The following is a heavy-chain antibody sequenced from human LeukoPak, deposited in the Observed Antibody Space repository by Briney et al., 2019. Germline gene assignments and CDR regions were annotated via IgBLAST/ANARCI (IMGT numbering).Heavy chain of an antibody. J-gene: IGHJ5*02. CDR2: IEKTGSYV. Sequence: GGSLRLSCAASGFTFSNYIMDWVRQAPGKGLEWVSSIEKTGSYVYHVDLVRGRFTISRDNSKNTLYLQMNSLRAEDTAVYYCARGGYYDSGGYFDWFDPWGQGTLVTVSS. V-gene: IGHV3-21*01. CDR1: GFTFSNYI. D-gene: IGHD3-22*01. CDR3: ARGGYYDSGGYFDWFDP.